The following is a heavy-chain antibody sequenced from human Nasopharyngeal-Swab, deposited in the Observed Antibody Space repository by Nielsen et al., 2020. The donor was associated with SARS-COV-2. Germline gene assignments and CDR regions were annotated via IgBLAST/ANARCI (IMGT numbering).Heavy chain of an antibody. D-gene: IGHD2-8*02. CDR3: ARDGAPLVDYYYGTDV. Sequence: ASVKVSCKASGYTFTGYYMHWVRQAPGQGLEWMGWINPNSGGTNYAQKFQGWVTMTRDTSISTAYMELSRLRSDDTAVYYCARDGAPLVDYYYGTDVWGQGTTVTVSS. CDR1: GYTFTGYY. CDR2: INPNSGGT. J-gene: IGHJ6*02. V-gene: IGHV1-2*04.